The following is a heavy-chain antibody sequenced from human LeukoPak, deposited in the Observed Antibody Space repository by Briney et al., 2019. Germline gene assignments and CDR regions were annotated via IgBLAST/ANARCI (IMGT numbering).Heavy chain of an antibody. CDR3: AREGISYYDILTGYHYGMDV. D-gene: IGHD3-9*01. V-gene: IGHV4-59*01. J-gene: IGHJ6*02. Sequence: SETLSLTCIVSGGSLSSYYWSWIRQPPGKGLEWIGYIYYSGSTNYNPSLKSRVTISVDTSKNQFSLKLSSVTAADTAVYYCAREGISYYDILTGYHYGMDVWGQGTTVTVSS. CDR2: IYYSGST. CDR1: GGSLSSYY.